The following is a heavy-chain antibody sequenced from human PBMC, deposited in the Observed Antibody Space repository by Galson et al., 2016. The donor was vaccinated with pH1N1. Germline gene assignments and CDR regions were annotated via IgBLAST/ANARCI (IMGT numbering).Heavy chain of an antibody. D-gene: IGHD4-17*01. CDR3: ARRYDFGDYRGGAFDI. V-gene: IGHV5-51*03. Sequence: QSGAEVKKPGESLKISCKASGYSFTSQWIAWVRQVPGKGLEWVGVVNPGGSTIRYSPSFQGQVTISSDKSISTAYLQWISLRASDTATYYCARRYDFGDYRGGAFDIWGQGTVVIVSS. J-gene: IGHJ3*02. CDR1: GYSFTSQW. CDR2: VNPGGSTI.